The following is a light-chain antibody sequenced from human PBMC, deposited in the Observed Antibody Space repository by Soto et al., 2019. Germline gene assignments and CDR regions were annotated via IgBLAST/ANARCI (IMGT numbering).Light chain of an antibody. CDR3: QQLRMYPST. CDR1: QDIAIY. CDR2: AAS. Sequence: IQLNQSPSSLSAAVGDGVTITCRASQDIAIYLAWYQQKPGEAPKLLIYAASTLYGGVPSRFSGSGSGTDFALTITSLQAEDFATYYCQQLRMYPSTFGGGTKVDIK. V-gene: IGKV1-9*01. J-gene: IGKJ4*01.